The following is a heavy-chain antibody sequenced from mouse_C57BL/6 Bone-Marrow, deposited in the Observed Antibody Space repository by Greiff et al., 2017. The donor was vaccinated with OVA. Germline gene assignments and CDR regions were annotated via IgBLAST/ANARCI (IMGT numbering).Heavy chain of an antibody. CDR3: ARDYGSSYADYFDY. V-gene: IGHV1-50*01. CDR1: GYTFTSYW. J-gene: IGHJ2*01. Sequence: QVQLQQPGAELVKPGASVKLSCKASGYTFTSYWMQWVKQRPGQGLEWIGELDPSASYTNYNQKFKGKATLTVDTSSSTAYMQLSSLTSEDSAVYYCARDYGSSYADYFDYLGQGTTRTVSS. CDR2: LDPSASYT. D-gene: IGHD1-1*01.